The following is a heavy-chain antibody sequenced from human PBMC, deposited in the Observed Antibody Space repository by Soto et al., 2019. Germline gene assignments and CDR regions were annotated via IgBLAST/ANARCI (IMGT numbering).Heavy chain of an antibody. Sequence: GGSLRLSCAASGFTFSNAWMNWVRQGPGKGLEWLGRIKSKVDGGTADYGAATKGRFNISRDDLKNMLYLQMNSLKPDDTAVYYCTTLSYLYYDGMDVWGQGTTVTSP. J-gene: IGHJ6*02. CDR1: GFTFSNAW. CDR2: IKSKVDGGTA. D-gene: IGHD2-2*01. CDR3: TTLSYLYYDGMDV. V-gene: IGHV3-15*01.